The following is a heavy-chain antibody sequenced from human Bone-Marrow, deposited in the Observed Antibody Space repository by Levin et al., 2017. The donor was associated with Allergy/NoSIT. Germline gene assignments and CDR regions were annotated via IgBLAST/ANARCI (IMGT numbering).Heavy chain of an antibody. CDR1: GFSLRTSGMR. CDR2: IDWDDEK. CDR3: ARMLTDSSGLFHY. V-gene: IGHV2-70*04. Sequence: QTLSLPCTFSGFSLRTSGMRVNWIRQPPGKALEWLARIDWDDEKFYSTSLKTRLTISKDTSKNQVVLTMTNMDPVDTATYYCARMLTDSSGLFHYWGQGTLVTVSS. D-gene: IGHD3-22*01. J-gene: IGHJ4*02.